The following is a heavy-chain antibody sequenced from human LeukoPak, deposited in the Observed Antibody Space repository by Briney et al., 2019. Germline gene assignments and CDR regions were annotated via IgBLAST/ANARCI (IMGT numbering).Heavy chain of an antibody. Sequence: GGSLRLSCSASGFTFSSYEMNWVRQAPGKGLEWISYITGSGDTIYYADSVKGRFTISRDNAKNSLFLQMNSLTADDTAVYYCAELGITMIGGVWGKGTTVTISS. CDR2: ITGSGDTI. D-gene: IGHD3-10*02. CDR1: GFTFSSYE. J-gene: IGHJ6*04. V-gene: IGHV3-48*03. CDR3: AELGITMIGGV.